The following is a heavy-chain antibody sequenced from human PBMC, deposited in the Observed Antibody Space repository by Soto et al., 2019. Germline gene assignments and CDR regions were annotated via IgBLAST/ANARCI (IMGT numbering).Heavy chain of an antibody. J-gene: IGHJ5*02. Sequence: QVQLQEPGPGLVKPSQTLSLTCTVSGGSISSGDYYWSWIRQPPGKGLEWFGYINYSGSTYYNPSLEGRVTMSVDTSKNQFSLKLSTVTAADTGGYYCAGERGDDYREYEVWFDPWGQGTLVPVTS. V-gene: IGHV4-30-4*01. CDR1: GGSISSGDYY. CDR3: AGERGDDYREYEVWFDP. D-gene: IGHD3-16*01. CDR2: INYSGST.